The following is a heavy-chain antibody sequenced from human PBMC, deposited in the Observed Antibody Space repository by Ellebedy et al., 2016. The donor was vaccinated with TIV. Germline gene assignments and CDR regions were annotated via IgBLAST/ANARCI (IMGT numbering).Heavy chain of an antibody. CDR3: ASLPIPDGESFDY. V-gene: IGHV3-48*01. Sequence: PGGSLRLSCAASGFTFSSYSMNWVRKAPGKGLEWVSYISSSSSTIYYADSVKGRFTISRDNAKNSLYLQMNSLRAEDTAVYYCASLPIPDGESFDYWGQGTLVTVSS. D-gene: IGHD3-10*01. CDR1: GFTFSSYS. CDR2: ISSSSSTI. J-gene: IGHJ4*02.